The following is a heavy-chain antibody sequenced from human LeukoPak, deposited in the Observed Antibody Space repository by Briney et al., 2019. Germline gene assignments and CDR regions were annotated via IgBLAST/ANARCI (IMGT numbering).Heavy chain of an antibody. CDR3: AWAGTCSSTSCDGGIEY. Sequence: GGSLRLSCAASGFAFSSYNMKWVRQAPGKGLEWVSFISTTSTYIYYADSVTGRFTVSRDNSKNLLYLQMDSLRVEDTAVYYCAWAGTCSSTSCDGGIEYWGQGTLVTVSS. V-gene: IGHV3-21*06. CDR1: GFAFSSYN. D-gene: IGHD2-2*01. CDR2: ISTTSTYI. J-gene: IGHJ4*02.